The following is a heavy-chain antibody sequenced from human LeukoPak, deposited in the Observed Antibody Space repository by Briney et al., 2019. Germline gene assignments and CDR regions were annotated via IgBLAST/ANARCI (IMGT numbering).Heavy chain of an antibody. CDR2: FDPEDGET. CDR3: ATDRIRIAAELQNAFDI. Sequence: ASVKVSCKVSGYTLTELSMHWVRQAPGKGLEWMGGFDPEDGETIYAQKFQGRVTMTEDTSTDTANMELSSLRSEDTAVYYCATDRIRIAAELQNAFDIWGQGTMVTVSS. J-gene: IGHJ3*02. D-gene: IGHD6-13*01. V-gene: IGHV1-24*01. CDR1: GYTLTELS.